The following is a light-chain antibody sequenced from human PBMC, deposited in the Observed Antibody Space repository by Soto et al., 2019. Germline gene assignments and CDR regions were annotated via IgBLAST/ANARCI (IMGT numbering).Light chain of an antibody. CDR2: AAS. CDR3: QKYNNTPIT. CDR1: QGISNY. J-gene: IGKJ3*01. Sequence: DIQMTQSPSSLSASVGDRVTITCRASQGISNYLAWYQQKPGKVPKLLIYAASTLQSGVPSRFSGSGSGTDFTLTISRLQPDAVLNYYCQKYNNTPITFGPWNKVNI. V-gene: IGKV1-27*01.